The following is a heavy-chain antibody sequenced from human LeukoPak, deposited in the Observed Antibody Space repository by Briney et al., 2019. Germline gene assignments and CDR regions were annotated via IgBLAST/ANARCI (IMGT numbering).Heavy chain of an antibody. CDR1: GFTFSSYS. CDR2: ISSSSSYI. J-gene: IGHJ3*02. D-gene: IGHD2-15*01. Sequence: PGGSLRLSCAASGFTFSSYSMNWVRQAPGKGLEWVSSISSSSSYIYYADSVKGRFTISRDNAKNSLYLQMNSLRAEDTAVYYCARGIVVVAATGAFDIWGQGTMVTVSS. V-gene: IGHV3-21*01. CDR3: ARGIVVVAATGAFDI.